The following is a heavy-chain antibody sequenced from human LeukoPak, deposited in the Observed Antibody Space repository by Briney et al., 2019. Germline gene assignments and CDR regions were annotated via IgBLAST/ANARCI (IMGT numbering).Heavy chain of an antibody. V-gene: IGHV4-4*09. J-gene: IGHJ4*02. CDR2: TYTTGNT. Sequence: PSETLSLTCTVSGGSINSAYWSWIRQPPGKGLEWIGYTYTTGNTNYNSSLKSRVTISLDTSKNQFSLKLSSVTAADAAVYYCARAGYSYGTGYYFDYWGQGALVTVSS. CDR3: ARAGYSYGTGYYFDY. CDR1: GGSINSAY. D-gene: IGHD5-18*01.